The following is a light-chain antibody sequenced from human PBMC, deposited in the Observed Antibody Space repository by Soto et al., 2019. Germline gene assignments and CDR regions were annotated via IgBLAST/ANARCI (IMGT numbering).Light chain of an antibody. CDR3: QQRSNWPPIT. CDR1: QSVSSSF. Sequence: EIVLTQSPGTLSLSPGERATLSCRTSQSVSSSFLAWYQQKPGQAPRLLIYGASDRATGIPDRFRGSGSGTDFTLTISSLEPEDFAVYYCQQRSNWPPITFGQGTRLEIK. CDR2: GAS. J-gene: IGKJ5*01. V-gene: IGKV3D-20*02.